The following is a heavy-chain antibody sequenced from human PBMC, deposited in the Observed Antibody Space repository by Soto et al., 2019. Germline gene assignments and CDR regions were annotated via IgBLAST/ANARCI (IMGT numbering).Heavy chain of an antibody. D-gene: IGHD2-2*01. J-gene: IGHJ6*02. CDR3: ARDLLFRNNEYCSSTSCYYYYGMDV. Sequence: GGSLRLSCAASGFTFSSYSMNWVRQAPGKGLEWVSSISSSSSYIYYADSVKGRFTISRDNAKNSLYLQMNSLRAQDTAAYYCARDLLFRNNEYCSSTSCYYYYGMDVWGQGTTVTVSS. V-gene: IGHV3-21*01. CDR1: GFTFSSYS. CDR2: ISSSSSYI.